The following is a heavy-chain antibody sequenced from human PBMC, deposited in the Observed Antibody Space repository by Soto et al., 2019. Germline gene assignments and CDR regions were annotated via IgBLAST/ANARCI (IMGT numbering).Heavy chain of an antibody. CDR1: GFTFSSSG. V-gene: IGHV3-23*01. CDR3: AGYYGDYDAFDI. D-gene: IGHD4-17*01. CDR2: ISASGGET. Sequence: GGSLRLSCATSGFTFSSSGMSWVRQAPGKGLEWVSGISASGGETYYGDSVKGRFTISRDNSKNKLYLQMNSLRAEDTAVYYCAGYYGDYDAFDIWGQGTMVTVSS. J-gene: IGHJ3*02.